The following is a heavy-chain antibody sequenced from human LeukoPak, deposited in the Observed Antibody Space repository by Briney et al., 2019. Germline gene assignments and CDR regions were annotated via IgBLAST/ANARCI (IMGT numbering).Heavy chain of an antibody. CDR2: IIPIFGTA. CDR1: GGAFSSYA. Sequence: GASVKVSCKASGGAFSSYAISWVRQAPGQGLEWMGGIIPIFGTANYAQKFQGRVTITTDESTNTAYMELSSLRSEYTAVYYCARAPTVTTLLDDSYYYYMDVWGKGTTVTVSS. D-gene: IGHD4-11*01. CDR3: ARAPTVTTLLDDSYYYYMDV. J-gene: IGHJ6*03. V-gene: IGHV1-69*05.